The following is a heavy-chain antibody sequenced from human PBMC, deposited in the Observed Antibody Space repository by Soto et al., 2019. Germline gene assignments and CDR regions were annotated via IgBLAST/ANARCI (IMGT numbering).Heavy chain of an antibody. CDR2: IYYSGST. CDR3: ARLSPKHFWSAYDTAEDFDY. V-gene: IGHV4-59*01. D-gene: IGHD3-3*01. CDR1: GGSISSYY. J-gene: IGHJ4*02. Sequence: SETLSLTCTVSGGSISSYYWSWIRQPPGKGLEWIGYIYYSGSTNSNPSLKSRVTISVDTSKNQFSLKLSSVTAADTAVYYCARLSPKHFWSAYDTAEDFDYWGQGTLVTVSS.